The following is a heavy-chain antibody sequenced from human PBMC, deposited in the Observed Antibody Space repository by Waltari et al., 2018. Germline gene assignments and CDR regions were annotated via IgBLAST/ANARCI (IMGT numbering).Heavy chain of an antibody. D-gene: IGHD4-17*01. J-gene: IGHJ4*02. CDR3: ARYCTASCYGGLDY. Sequence: WLRQASGRGLEWVSGISARAETTWHADSFKGRFTISRDNSRNTLYLQLDRLRAEDTAVYYCARYCTASCYGGLDYWGRGTLVTASS. CDR2: ISARAETT. V-gene: IGHV3-23*01.